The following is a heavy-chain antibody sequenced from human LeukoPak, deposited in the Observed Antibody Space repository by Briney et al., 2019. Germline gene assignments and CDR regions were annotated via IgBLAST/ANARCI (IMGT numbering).Heavy chain of an antibody. Sequence: GGSLRLSCAASGFTFSSYAMSWIRQAPGKGLEWVSYISSSGSTIYYADSVKGRFTISRDNAKNSLYLQMNSLRAEDTAVYYCAREARGYYFFDYWGQGTLVTVSS. CDR3: AREARGYYFFDY. CDR2: ISSSGSTI. CDR1: GFTFSSYA. J-gene: IGHJ4*02. V-gene: IGHV3-11*01. D-gene: IGHD3-22*01.